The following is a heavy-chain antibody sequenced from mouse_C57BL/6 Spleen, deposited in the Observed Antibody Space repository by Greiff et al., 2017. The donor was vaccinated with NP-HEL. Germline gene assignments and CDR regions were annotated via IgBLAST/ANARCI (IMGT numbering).Heavy chain of an antibody. J-gene: IGHJ1*03. CDR3: ARDYYGSSYGYFDV. D-gene: IGHD1-1*01. Sequence: EVKLVESGGGLVKPGGSLKLSCAASGFTFSSYAMSWVRQTPEKRLEWVATISDGGSYTYYPDNVKGRFTISRDNAKNNLYLQMSHLKSEDTAMCYCARDYYGSSYGYFDVWGTGTTVTVSS. V-gene: IGHV5-4*01. CDR2: ISDGGSYT. CDR1: GFTFSSYA.